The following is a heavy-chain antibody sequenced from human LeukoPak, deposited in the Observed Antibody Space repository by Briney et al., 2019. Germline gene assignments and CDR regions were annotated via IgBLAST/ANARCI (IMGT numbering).Heavy chain of an antibody. D-gene: IGHD6-19*01. Sequence: ASVKVSCKASGYTFTSYYMHWVRQVPGQGLEWMGIINPSGGSTSYAQKFQGRVTMTRDTSTSTVYMELSSLRSEDTAVYYCARARLGIAVAQYWGQGTLVTVSS. CDR3: ARARLGIAVAQY. J-gene: IGHJ4*02. CDR2: INPSGGST. V-gene: IGHV1-46*01. CDR1: GYTFTSYY.